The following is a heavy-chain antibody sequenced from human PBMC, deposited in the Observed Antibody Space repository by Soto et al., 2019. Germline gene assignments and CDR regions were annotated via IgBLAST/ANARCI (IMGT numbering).Heavy chain of an antibody. V-gene: IGHV3-33*01. CDR1: GFTFSSYG. Sequence: HPGGSLRLSCAASGFTFSSYGMHWVRQAPGKGLEWVAVIWYDGSNKYYADSVKGRFTISRDNSKNTLYLQMNSLRAEDTAVYYCARERANGDPKGVFDYWGQGTLVTVSS. CDR2: IWYDGSNK. J-gene: IGHJ4*02. D-gene: IGHD4-17*01. CDR3: ARERANGDPKGVFDY.